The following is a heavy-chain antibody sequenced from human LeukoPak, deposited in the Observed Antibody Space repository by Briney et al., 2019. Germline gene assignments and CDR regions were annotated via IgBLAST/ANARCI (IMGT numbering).Heavy chain of an antibody. V-gene: IGHV1-58*01. CDR2: IVVGSGNT. D-gene: IGHD3-22*01. CDR1: GFTFTGST. J-gene: IGHJ3*01. Sequence: GASVRVSSKASGFTFTGSTGQWVRQARGQRLEWIGWIVVGSGNTNYAQKFQERVTITRDMSTSLVYMELSSLRSEDTAVYYCAAEAAYYYDSRYDFDFWGQGTMVTVSS. CDR3: AAEAAYYYDSRYDFDF.